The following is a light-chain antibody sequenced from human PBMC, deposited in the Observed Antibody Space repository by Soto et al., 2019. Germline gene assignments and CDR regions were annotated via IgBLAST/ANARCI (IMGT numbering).Light chain of an antibody. CDR2: DAS. CDR1: QSLRSD. Sequence: VLTQSPATLAVSPGERATLSCRASQSLRSDLAWYQQKPGQSPRLLIYDASNRATDIPARFSGGGCGTEFTLPISSLEPEDFAVYYCQQRSNWSPITFGQGTRLEIK. CDR3: QQRSNWSPIT. V-gene: IGKV3-11*01. J-gene: IGKJ5*01.